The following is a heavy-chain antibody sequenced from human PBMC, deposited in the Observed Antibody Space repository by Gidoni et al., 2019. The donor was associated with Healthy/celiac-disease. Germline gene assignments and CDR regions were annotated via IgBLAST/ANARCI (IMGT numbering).Heavy chain of an antibody. CDR3: VRHPGTSQSATYFDS. D-gene: IGHD1-1*01. Sequence: EVQLVESGGGVARRGGSLRLSCCASGFTFDDHGMSWVRHAPGKGLGWVSGINWDGNHIDYGDSVKGRFTIARDNAKNSLYLQITSLRDDDTALYFCVRHPGTSQSATYFDSWGQGTRVTVSS. V-gene: IGHV3-20*04. J-gene: IGHJ5*01. CDR2: INWDGNHI. CDR1: GFTFDDHG.